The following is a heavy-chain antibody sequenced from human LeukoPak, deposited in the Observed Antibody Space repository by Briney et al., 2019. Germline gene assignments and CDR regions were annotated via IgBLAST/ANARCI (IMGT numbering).Heavy chain of an antibody. D-gene: IGHD3-10*01. Sequence: GGSLRLSCAASRFTFSRYWMSWVRQAPGKGLEWVANIKEDGSEKYYVDSVMGRFTISRDNAKNSLYLQMNSLRAEDTAVYYCARHNMGYFDYWGQGTLVTVSS. V-gene: IGHV3-7*01. J-gene: IGHJ4*02. CDR2: IKEDGSEK. CDR1: RFTFSRYW. CDR3: ARHNMGYFDY.